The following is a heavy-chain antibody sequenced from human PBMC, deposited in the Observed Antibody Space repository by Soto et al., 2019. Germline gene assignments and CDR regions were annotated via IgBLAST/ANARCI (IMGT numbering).Heavy chain of an antibody. J-gene: IGHJ4*02. Sequence: QVQLVQSGAEVREPGASVKVSCKASGYSFTSLDINWVRQTAGQGLEWMGWMQPSTGRTGYAQKVQGRVTMTRDTSIITAYMELTTLTSDYTSCYCSALGVSAGVDYWGQGTLVTVSS. D-gene: IGHD6-19*01. V-gene: IGHV1-8*01. CDR1: GYSFTSLD. CDR3: ALGVSAGVDY. CDR2: MQPSTGRT.